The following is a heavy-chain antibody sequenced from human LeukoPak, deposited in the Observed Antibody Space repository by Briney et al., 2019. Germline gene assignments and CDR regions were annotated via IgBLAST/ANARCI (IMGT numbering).Heavy chain of an antibody. Sequence: ESGPALVKPTETLTLTCSFSGFSLRTSGMCVSWIRQPPGKALEWLARIDLDDDKYYSTSLQTRLTISKDTSRNQVVLTMTNMDPVDTATYYCARIKTYNRRRENAMDVWGQGTTVTVSS. J-gene: IGHJ6*02. CDR1: GFSLRTSGMC. CDR2: IDLDDDK. V-gene: IGHV2-70*11. CDR3: ARIKTYNRRRENAMDV. D-gene: IGHD1-14*01.